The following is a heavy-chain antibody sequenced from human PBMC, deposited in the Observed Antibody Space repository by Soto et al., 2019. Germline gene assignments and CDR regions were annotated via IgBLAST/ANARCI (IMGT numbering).Heavy chain of an antibody. J-gene: IGHJ4*02. D-gene: IGHD3-10*01. CDR3: ARIRYYGSGSYTLDY. CDR2: INHSGST. Sequence: PSETLSLTCAVYGGSFSGYYWSWIRQPPGKGLEWIGEINHSGSTNYNPSLKSRVTISVDTSKNQFSLKLSSVTAADTAVYYCARIRYYGSGSYTLDYWGQGTLVTVSS. V-gene: IGHV4-34*01. CDR1: GGSFSGYY.